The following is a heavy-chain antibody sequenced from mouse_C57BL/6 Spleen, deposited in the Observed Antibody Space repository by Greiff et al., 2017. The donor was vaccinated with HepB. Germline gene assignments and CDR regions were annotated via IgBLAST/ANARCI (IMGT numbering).Heavy chain of an antibody. V-gene: IGHV1-69*01. Sequence: QVQLQQPGAELVMPGASVKLSCKASGYTFTSYWMHWVKQRPGQGLEWIGEIDPSDSYTNYNQKFKGKSTLTVDKSSSTAYMQLSSLTSEDSAVYYCARRGGGYFYAMDYWGQGTSVTVSS. D-gene: IGHD2-3*01. CDR2: IDPSDSYT. CDR1: GYTFTSYW. J-gene: IGHJ4*01. CDR3: ARRGGGYFYAMDY.